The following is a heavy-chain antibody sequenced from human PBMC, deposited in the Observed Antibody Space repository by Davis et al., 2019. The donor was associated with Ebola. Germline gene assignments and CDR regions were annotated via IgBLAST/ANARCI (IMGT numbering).Heavy chain of an antibody. CDR2: IIPILGIA. J-gene: IGHJ4*02. V-gene: IGHV1-69*04. CDR1: GGTFSSYA. D-gene: IGHD3-10*01. Sequence: SVKVSCKASGGTFSSYAISWVRQAPGQGLEWMGRIIPILGIANYAQKLQGRVTMTTDTSTSTAYMELRSLRSDDTAVYYCARAVSYYGSGIDYWGQGTLVTVSS. CDR3: ARAVSYYGSGIDY.